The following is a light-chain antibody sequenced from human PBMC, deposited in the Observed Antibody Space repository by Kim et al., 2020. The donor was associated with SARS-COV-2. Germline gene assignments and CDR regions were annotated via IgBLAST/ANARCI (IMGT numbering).Light chain of an antibody. V-gene: IGKV1-5*03. CDR2: TAS. J-gene: IGKJ4*01. CDR3: QQYSNYPLT. Sequence: DVQMTQSPSTLSASVGDRVTITCRASQSIRSWLAWYQQKPGNAPNLLIYTASTLESGVPSRFSGSGSGTEFTLTISSLQPDDVASYYCQQYSNYPLTFGGGTKVDIK. CDR1: QSIRSW.